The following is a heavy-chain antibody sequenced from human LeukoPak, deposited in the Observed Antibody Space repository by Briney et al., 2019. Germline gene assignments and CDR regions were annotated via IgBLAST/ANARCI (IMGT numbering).Heavy chain of an antibody. CDR3: ASGDIVVVPAAMPPDY. V-gene: IGHV3-30*01. CDR2: ISYDGSNK. J-gene: IGHJ4*02. Sequence: GRSLRLSCAASGFTFSSYAMHWVRQAPGKGLEWVAVISYDGSNKYYADSVKGRFTISRDNSKNTLYLQMNSLRAEDTAVYYCASGDIVVVPAAMPPDYWGQGTLVTVSS. CDR1: GFTFSSYA. D-gene: IGHD2-2*01.